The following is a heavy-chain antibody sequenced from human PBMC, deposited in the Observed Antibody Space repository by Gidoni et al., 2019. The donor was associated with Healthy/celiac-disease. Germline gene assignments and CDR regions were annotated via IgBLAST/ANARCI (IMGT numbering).Heavy chain of an antibody. CDR3: AKEADYGGFDY. D-gene: IGHD4-17*01. J-gene: IGHJ4*02. CDR2: ISYDGSNK. Sequence: QVQLVESGGGVVQPGRSLRLSCAASGFTFSSYGMHWVRQAPGKGLGWVAVISYDGSNKYYADSVKGRFTISRDNSKNTLYLQMNSLRAEDTAVYYCAKEADYGGFDYWGQGTLVTVSS. CDR1: GFTFSSYG. V-gene: IGHV3-30*18.